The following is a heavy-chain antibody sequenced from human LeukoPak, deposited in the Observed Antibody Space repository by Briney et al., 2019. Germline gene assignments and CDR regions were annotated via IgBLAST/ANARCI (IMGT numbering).Heavy chain of an antibody. CDR2: IKSEADDGTT. Sequence: MSGGSLRLSCEASGFIFSKAWMSWVRQAPGKGLEWVGRIKSEADDGTTDYAAPVRDRFSISRDDSKSTLYLQVKSLKTEDTAVYYCTSANTGGHSYGYTHFDYRGQGALVTVSS. CDR3: TSANTGGHSYGYTHFDY. J-gene: IGHJ4*02. D-gene: IGHD3-16*01. V-gene: IGHV3-15*01. CDR1: GFIFSKAW.